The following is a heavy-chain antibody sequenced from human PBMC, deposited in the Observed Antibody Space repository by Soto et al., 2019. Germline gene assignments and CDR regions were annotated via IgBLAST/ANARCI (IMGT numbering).Heavy chain of an antibody. CDR3: ARGPHPYYDRGGWFDP. CDR2: IIPIFGTA. CDR1: GGTFSSYA. D-gene: IGHD3-22*01. V-gene: IGHV1-69*01. Sequence: QVQLVQSGAEVKKPGSSVKVSCKASGGTFSSYAISWVRQAPGQGLEWMGGIIPIFGTANYAQKFQGRVTITADDSTSTAYMELSSLRSEDTAVYYGARGPHPYYDRGGWFDPWGQGTLVTVSS. J-gene: IGHJ5*02.